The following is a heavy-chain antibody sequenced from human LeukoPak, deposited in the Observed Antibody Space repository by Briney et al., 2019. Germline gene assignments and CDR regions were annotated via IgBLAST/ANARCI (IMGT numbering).Heavy chain of an antibody. D-gene: IGHD3-22*01. V-gene: IGHV4-39*01. J-gene: IGHJ5*02. CDR3: ASAITMIVVVHNWFDP. Sequence: PSETLSLTCTVSGGSISSSSYYWGWIRQPPGKGLEWIGSIYYSGSTYYNPSLKSRVTISVDTSKNQFSLKLSPVTAADTAVYYCASAITMIVVVHNWFDPWGQGTLVTVSS. CDR1: GGSISSSSYY. CDR2: IYYSGST.